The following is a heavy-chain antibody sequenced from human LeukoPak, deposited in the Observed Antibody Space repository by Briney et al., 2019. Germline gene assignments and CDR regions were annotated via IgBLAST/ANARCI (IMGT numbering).Heavy chain of an antibody. CDR3: CRRWLNYYYYGMDV. V-gene: IGHV3-7*01. J-gene: IGHJ6*02. CDR2: IKEDGSEK. Sequence: PGGSLRLSCAASEFTFSSHWMSWVLQAPGKGLEWVANIKEDGSEKYYVDSVKSRFTISRDNAKNSLYLQMNSLRAEDTAVYYCCRRWLNYYYYGMDVWGQGTTVTVSS. CDR1: EFTFSSHW. D-gene: IGHD5-18*01.